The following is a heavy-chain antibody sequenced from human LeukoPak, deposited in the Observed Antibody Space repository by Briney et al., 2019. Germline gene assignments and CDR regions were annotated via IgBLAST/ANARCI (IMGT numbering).Heavy chain of an antibody. J-gene: IGHJ4*02. D-gene: IGHD3-16*01. CDR3: ARRRGGVAPFDY. V-gene: IGHV4-39*01. CDR1: GGSISIGSYH. Sequence: SETLSLTCSVSGGSISIGSYHWGWIRQPPGKGLEWIASIHYGGDTFYTPSLKSRVTISLDSSKNQFSLRLRSVTAADTAVYYCARRRGGVAPFDYWGQGTLVTVSS. CDR2: IHYGGDT.